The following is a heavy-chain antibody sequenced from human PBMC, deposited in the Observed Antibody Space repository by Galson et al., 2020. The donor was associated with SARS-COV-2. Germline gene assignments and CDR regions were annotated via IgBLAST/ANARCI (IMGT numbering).Heavy chain of an antibody. Sequence: GESLKISCAVSGFTFSSYGMHWVRQAPGKGLEWVAVIWYDGSNKYYADSVKGRFTISRDNSKNTLYLQMNSLRAEDTAVYYCARSEHSSGWDDAFDIWGQGTMVTVSS. V-gene: IGHV3-33*01. CDR2: IWYDGSNK. J-gene: IGHJ3*02. CDR3: ARSEHSSGWDDAFDI. D-gene: IGHD6-19*01. CDR1: GFTFSSYG.